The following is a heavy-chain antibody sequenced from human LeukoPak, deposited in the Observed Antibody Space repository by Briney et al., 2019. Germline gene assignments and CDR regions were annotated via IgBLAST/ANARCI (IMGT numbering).Heavy chain of an antibody. Sequence: PSETLSLTCAVYGGSFSGYYWSWIRQPPGKGLEWIGEINHSGSTNYNPSLKSRVTISVDTSKNQFSLKLSSVTAADTAVYYCARGVVGDIVVVPAAIGAGPLDYWGQGTLVTVSS. D-gene: IGHD2-2*01. CDR3: ARGVVGDIVVVPAAIGAGPLDY. CDR1: GGSFSGYY. J-gene: IGHJ4*02. V-gene: IGHV4-34*01. CDR2: INHSGST.